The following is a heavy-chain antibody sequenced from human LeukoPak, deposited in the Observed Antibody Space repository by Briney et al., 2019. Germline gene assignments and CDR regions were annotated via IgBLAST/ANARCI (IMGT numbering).Heavy chain of an antibody. Sequence: GGSLRLSCAASGFTFNTYAMHWVRQAPGKGLEWVAIIWYDGSDKYYADSVRGRFTISRDNSKNTLYLQMNSLRAEDTAVYYCGRVGCTGGNCKPYAYYATDVWGQGTTVTVSS. J-gene: IGHJ6*02. CDR3: GRVGCTGGNCKPYAYYATDV. CDR2: IWYDGSDK. V-gene: IGHV3-33*01. CDR1: GFTFNTYA. D-gene: IGHD2-15*01.